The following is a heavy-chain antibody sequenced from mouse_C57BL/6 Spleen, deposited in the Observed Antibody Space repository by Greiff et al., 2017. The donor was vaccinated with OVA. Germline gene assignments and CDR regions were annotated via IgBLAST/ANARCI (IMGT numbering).Heavy chain of an antibody. CDR3: ASDYDDGFAY. CDR2: FDPYSGGT. J-gene: IGHJ3*01. D-gene: IGHD2-4*01. CDR1: GYTFTSYW. Sequence: VQLQQPGAELVKPGASVKLSCKASGYTFTSYWLHWVKQRPGRGLEWIGRFDPYSGGTKYNEKFKSKATLTVDKPSSTAYMQLSGQTSEDSAVYYCASDYDDGFAYWGQGTLVTVSA. V-gene: IGHV1-72*01.